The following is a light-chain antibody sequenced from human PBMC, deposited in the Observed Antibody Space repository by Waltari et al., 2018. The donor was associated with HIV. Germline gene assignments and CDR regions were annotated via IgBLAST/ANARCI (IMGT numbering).Light chain of an antibody. J-gene: IGKJ1*01. Sequence: DIHLTQSPSSLSARVGDRVTISCRASHDIVNSLAWYQQRPGKIPKLLIYAASTLKSGVPSRFRGGGSGTDFTLAISGLQPDDVATYYCQKYDTAPWAFGQGTTVGV. CDR1: HDIVNS. CDR3: QKYDTAPWA. V-gene: IGKV1-27*01. CDR2: AAS.